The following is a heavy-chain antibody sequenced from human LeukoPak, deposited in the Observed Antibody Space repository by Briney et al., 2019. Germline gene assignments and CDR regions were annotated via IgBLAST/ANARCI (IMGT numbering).Heavy chain of an antibody. Sequence: GGSLRLSCAASGFTFSRYSMNWVRQAPGNGLEWVSSISSSSSYIYYADSVKGRFTISRDNAKNSLYLQMNSLRAEDTAVYYCARSPLVAATEEPPSNFDYWGQGTLVTVSS. J-gene: IGHJ4*02. CDR3: ARSPLVAATEEPPSNFDY. CDR1: GFTFSRYS. D-gene: IGHD2-15*01. V-gene: IGHV3-21*01. CDR2: ISSSSSYI.